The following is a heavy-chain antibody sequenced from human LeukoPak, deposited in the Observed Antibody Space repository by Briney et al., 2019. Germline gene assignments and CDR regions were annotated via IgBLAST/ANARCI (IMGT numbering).Heavy chain of an antibody. CDR2: ISWNSGSI. D-gene: IGHD5-12*01. V-gene: IGHV3-9*01. Sequence: PGGSLRLSCAASGFTFDDYAMHWVRQAPGKGLEWVSGISWNSGSIGYADSVKGRFTISRDNAKNSLYLQMNSLRAEDTALYYCAKAGPVDIGYYYYYYMDVWGKGTTVTISS. J-gene: IGHJ6*03. CDR1: GFTFDDYA. CDR3: AKAGPVDIGYYYYYYMDV.